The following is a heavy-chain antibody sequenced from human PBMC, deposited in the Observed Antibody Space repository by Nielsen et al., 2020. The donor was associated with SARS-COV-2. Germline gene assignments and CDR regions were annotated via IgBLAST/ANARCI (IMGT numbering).Heavy chain of an antibody. CDR1: GFTFDDYA. D-gene: IGHD6-19*01. CDR3: AREGSSGWFNWFDP. CDR2: ISWNSGSI. V-gene: IGHV3-9*01. J-gene: IGHJ5*02. Sequence: SLKISCAASGFTFDDYAMHWVRQAPGKGLEWVSGISWNSGSIGYADSVKGRFTISRDNSKNTLYLQMNSLRAEDTAVYYCAREGSSGWFNWFDPWGQGTLVTVSS.